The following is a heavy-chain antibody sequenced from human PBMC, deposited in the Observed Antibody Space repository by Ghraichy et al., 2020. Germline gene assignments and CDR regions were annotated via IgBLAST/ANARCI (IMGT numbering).Heavy chain of an antibody. J-gene: IGHJ5*02. CDR3: AGYASATSGWFDP. V-gene: IGHV3-66*01. Sequence: GGSLRLSCAASGFIVSSNFMSWVRQAPGKGLEWVSIIYSGGSTYYADSVKGRFTISRDNSKNTLYLQMNSLRAEDTAVYYCAGYASATSGWFDPWGQGTLVTVSS. D-gene: IGHD1-26*01. CDR2: IYSGGST. CDR1: GFIVSSNF.